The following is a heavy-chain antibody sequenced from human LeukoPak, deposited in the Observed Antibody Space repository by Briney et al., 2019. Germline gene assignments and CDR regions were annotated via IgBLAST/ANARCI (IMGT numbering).Heavy chain of an antibody. CDR2: IYHSGST. Sequence: SETLSLTCAVSGGSISSSNWWSWVRQPPGKGLEWIGEIYHSGSTNYNPSLKSRVTISVDTSKNQFSLKLSSVTAADTAVYYCARGNKYYYFDYWGQGTLVTVSS. CDR1: GGSISSSNW. V-gene: IGHV4-4*02. CDR3: ARGNKYYYFDY. J-gene: IGHJ4*02. D-gene: IGHD2/OR15-2a*01.